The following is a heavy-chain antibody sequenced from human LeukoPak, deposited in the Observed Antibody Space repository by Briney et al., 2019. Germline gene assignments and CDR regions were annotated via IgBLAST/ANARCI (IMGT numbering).Heavy chain of an antibody. D-gene: IGHD3-10*01. CDR2: ISSSGSTI. CDR1: GFTFSSYE. J-gene: IGHJ4*02. CDR3: ARFYGSGSYYNGDY. Sequence: GGSLRLSCAASGFTFSSYEMNWVRQAPGKGLEWVSYISSSGSTIYYADSVKDRFTISRDNAKNSLYLQMNSLRAEDTAVYYCARFYGSGSYYNGDYWGQGTLVTVSS. V-gene: IGHV3-48*03.